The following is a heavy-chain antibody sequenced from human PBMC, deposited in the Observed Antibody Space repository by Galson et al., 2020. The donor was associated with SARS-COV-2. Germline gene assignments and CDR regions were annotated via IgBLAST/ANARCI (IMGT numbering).Heavy chain of an antibody. CDR1: GASLSSDF. Sequence: ETSETLSLTCSVSGASLSSDFWSWIRQPPGKGLEWIGFMYYIGNSNNNPSLRSRVTISVDMSKSHLSLELRSVTAADTAVYYCVRHGYCSSGSCSANDAFHIWGQGTMVTVSS. V-gene: IGHV4-59*08. D-gene: IGHD2-2*03. CDR2: MYYIGNS. J-gene: IGHJ3*02. CDR3: VRHGYCSSGSCSANDAFHI.